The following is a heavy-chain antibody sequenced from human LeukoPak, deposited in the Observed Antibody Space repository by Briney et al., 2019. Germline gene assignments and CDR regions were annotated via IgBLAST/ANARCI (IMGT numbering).Heavy chain of an antibody. V-gene: IGHV3-21*01. J-gene: IGHJ6*02. CDR1: GFTFSSYA. CDR2: ISSSGGWT. D-gene: IGHD1-14*01. Sequence: PGGSLRLSCAASGFTFSSYAMSWVRQAPGKGLEWVSAISSSGGWTYYADSVKGRFTISRDNAKNSLYLQMNSLRAEDTAVYYCAREFRNHYYYGMDVWGQGTTVTVSS. CDR3: AREFRNHYYYGMDV.